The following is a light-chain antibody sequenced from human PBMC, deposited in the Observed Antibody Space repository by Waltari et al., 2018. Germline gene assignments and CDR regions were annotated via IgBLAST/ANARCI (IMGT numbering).Light chain of an antibody. CDR3: XXXYSXPXT. Sequence: DIQMTQSPSSLSASVGDRVTITCRASQSISSYLNWYQQKPGKAPKLPIYAASSLQSGGPEXXXGSXSGXXXXLTISSLQPXXFXXXXXXXXYSXPXTFXXGTKVXIK. CDR1: QSISSY. J-gene: IGKJ4*01. CDR2: AAS. V-gene: IGKV1-39*01.